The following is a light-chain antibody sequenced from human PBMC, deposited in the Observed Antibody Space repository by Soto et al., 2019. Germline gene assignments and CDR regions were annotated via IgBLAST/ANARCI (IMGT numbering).Light chain of an antibody. Sequence: DIQMTQSPSTLTTSVGDIVTITCRASQSISSWLAWYQQKPGKAPKLLIYKASNLESGVPSRFSGSGSGTEFTLTISSLQPDDFATYYCQQYNSYPLTFGGGTKVEIK. V-gene: IGKV1-5*03. CDR1: QSISSW. CDR3: QQYNSYPLT. J-gene: IGKJ4*01. CDR2: KAS.